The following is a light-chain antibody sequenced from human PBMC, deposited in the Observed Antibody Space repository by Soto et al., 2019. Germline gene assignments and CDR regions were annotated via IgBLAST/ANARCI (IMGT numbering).Light chain of an antibody. Sequence: SYELTQPPSVSVSPGQTASITCSGDRLGDKYASWYQQQPGQSPVLVIYQDNKRPSGIPERFSGSNSGSTATLTISGTQTMDEADYYCQAWDSSTAHVVFGGGTKLTVL. J-gene: IGLJ2*01. CDR3: QAWDSSTAHVV. CDR2: QDN. V-gene: IGLV3-1*01. CDR1: RLGDKY.